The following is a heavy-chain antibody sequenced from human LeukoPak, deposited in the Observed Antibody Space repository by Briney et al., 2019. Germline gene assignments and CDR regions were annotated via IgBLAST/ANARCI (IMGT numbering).Heavy chain of an antibody. D-gene: IGHD3-10*01. Sequence: SETLSLTCIVSGGSISSRHWSWIGQPAGKGLEWIGHIYSSGSANYNPSLKSRVTISVDTSKNPISLKLSSVTAADTAVYYCPRMRDDGSGRPRYFDHWGQGTLVTVSS. CDR3: PRMRDDGSGRPRYFDH. V-gene: IGHV4-4*07. CDR1: GGSISSRH. J-gene: IGHJ4*02. CDR2: IYSSGSA.